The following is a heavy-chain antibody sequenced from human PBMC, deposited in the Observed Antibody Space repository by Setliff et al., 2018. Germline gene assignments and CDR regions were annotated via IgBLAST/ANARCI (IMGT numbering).Heavy chain of an antibody. CDR1: GFSLSTSGMC. CDR2: IDWDDDK. J-gene: IGHJ4*02. CDR3: ARVKQSDYYDSSGYYHFDY. Sequence: GSGPALVNPTQTLTLTCTFSGFSLSTSGMCVSWIRQPPGKALEWLARIDWDDDKDYSTSLKTRHTISKDTSKNQVVLTMTNMDPVDTATYSCARVKQSDYYDSSGYYHFDYWGQGTLVTVSS. V-gene: IGHV2-70*11. D-gene: IGHD3-22*01.